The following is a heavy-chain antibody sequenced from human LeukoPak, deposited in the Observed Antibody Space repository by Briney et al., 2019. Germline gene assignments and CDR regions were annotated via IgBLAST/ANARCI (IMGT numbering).Heavy chain of an antibody. CDR3: ERDRVYYDSSGYYGETYFDY. D-gene: IGHD3-22*01. CDR1: GGSISSYY. CDR2: IYTSGST. J-gene: IGHJ4*02. Sequence: SETLSLTCTVSGGSISSYYWSWIRQPAGKGLEWIGRIYTSGSTNYNPSLKSRVTMSVDTSKNQFSLKLSSVTAADTAVYYCERDRVYYDSSGYYGETYFDYWGQGTLVTVSS. V-gene: IGHV4-4*07.